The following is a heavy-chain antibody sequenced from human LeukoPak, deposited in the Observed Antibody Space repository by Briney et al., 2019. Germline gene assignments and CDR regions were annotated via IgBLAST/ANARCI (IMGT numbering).Heavy chain of an antibody. V-gene: IGHV3-7*01. J-gene: IGHJ4*02. CDR2: IKQHPTHQ. CDR1: GFTLSSYW. D-gene: IGHD2-21*02. Sequence: GGSLRLSCAAWGFTLSSYWMSWVRQAPGKGVDSVPNIKQHPTHQYSFDSLKRRFTISRDNPNNSLYLQINSLRAEDTAVYYCAIARGDYEAYWGQGTLVTVSS. CDR3: AIARGDYEAY.